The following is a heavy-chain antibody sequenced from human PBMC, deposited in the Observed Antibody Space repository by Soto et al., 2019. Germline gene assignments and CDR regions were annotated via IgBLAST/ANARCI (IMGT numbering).Heavy chain of an antibody. Sequence: SVKVSCKASGGTFISYANSWVRQAPGQGLEWMGGIIPIFGTANYAQKFQGRVTITADESTSTAYMELSSLRSEDTAVYYCARVPFDYGERKSYYYGMDVWGQGTTVTV. V-gene: IGHV1-69*13. CDR1: GGTFISYA. D-gene: IGHD4-17*01. J-gene: IGHJ6*02. CDR2: IIPIFGTA. CDR3: ARVPFDYGERKSYYYGMDV.